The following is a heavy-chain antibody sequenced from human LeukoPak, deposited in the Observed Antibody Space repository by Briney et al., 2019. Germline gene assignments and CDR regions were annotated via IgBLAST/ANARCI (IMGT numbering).Heavy chain of an antibody. CDR1: GFTFSSYG. Sequence: GGSLRLSCAASGFTFSSYGMHWVRQAPGKGLEWVAVISYDGSNKYYADSVKGRFTISRDNSKNTLYLQMNSLRAEDTAVYYCARENRVLHYFDYWGQGTLVTVSS. D-gene: IGHD4/OR15-4a*01. CDR3: ARENRVLHYFDY. CDR2: ISYDGSNK. J-gene: IGHJ4*02. V-gene: IGHV3-30*03.